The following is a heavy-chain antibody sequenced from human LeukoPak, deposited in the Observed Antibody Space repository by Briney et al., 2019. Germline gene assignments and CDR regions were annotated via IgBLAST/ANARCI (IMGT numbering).Heavy chain of an antibody. J-gene: IGHJ4*02. Sequence: GGSPRLSCAASGFTFSHYAMSWVRQAPGKGLEWVSAITGSGGNTYYADSVKGRFTISRDNSKNTVFLQMSSLRAEDTAVYYCAKWGDYDVLTGYYVSDYWGQGTLVTVSS. CDR2: ITGSGGNT. V-gene: IGHV3-23*01. D-gene: IGHD3-9*01. CDR1: GFTFSHYA. CDR3: AKWGDYDVLTGYYVSDY.